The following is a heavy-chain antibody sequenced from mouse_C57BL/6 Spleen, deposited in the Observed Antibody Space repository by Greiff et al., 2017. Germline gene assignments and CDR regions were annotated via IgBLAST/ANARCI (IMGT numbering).Heavy chain of an antibody. J-gene: IGHJ3*01. D-gene: IGHD2-1*01. V-gene: IGHV1-55*01. CDR2: FYPGSGST. Sequence: VQLQQSGAELVKPGASVKMSCKASGYTFTSYWITWVKQRPGQGLAWIGDFYPGSGSTNYNEKFKSKATLTVDTSSSTAYMQLSSLTSEDSAVYYCARGGIGNYVWFAYWGQGTLVTVSA. CDR1: GYTFTSYW. CDR3: ARGGIGNYVWFAY.